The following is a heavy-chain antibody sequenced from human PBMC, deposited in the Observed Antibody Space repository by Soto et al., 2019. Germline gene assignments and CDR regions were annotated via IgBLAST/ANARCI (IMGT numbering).Heavy chain of an antibody. CDR3: ATVPIFGVVTSNFDY. Sequence: ASVKVSCKVSGYTLPELSMHWVRQAPGKGLESMGGFDPEDGETIYAQKFQGRVTMTEDTSTDTAYMELSSLRSEDTAVYYCATVPIFGVVTSNFDYWGQGTLVTVSS. CDR1: GYTLPELS. CDR2: FDPEDGET. V-gene: IGHV1-24*01. D-gene: IGHD3-3*01. J-gene: IGHJ4*02.